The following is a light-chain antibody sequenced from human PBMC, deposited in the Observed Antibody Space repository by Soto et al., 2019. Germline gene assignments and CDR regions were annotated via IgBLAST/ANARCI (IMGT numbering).Light chain of an antibody. CDR2: AAS. CDR3: QQSYTTPYT. V-gene: IGKV1-39*01. Sequence: DLQMTQSPSSLSASVGDRVTITCRASQTISNHLSWFQQKPGKVPKLLIYAASTLQSGVPSRFSGSGSGTDFTLTINSLQREDFATFYCQQSYTTPYTFGQGTKLEIK. CDR1: QTISNH. J-gene: IGKJ2*01.